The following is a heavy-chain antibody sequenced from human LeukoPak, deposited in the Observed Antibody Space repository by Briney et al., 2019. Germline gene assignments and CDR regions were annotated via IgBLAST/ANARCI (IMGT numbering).Heavy chain of an antibody. CDR2: ISSSSYT. CDR3: ARDRKDYDFWSGYYTFDY. D-gene: IGHD3-3*01. Sequence: GGSLRLSCAASGFTFSDYYMSWIRQAPGKGLEWVSYISSSSYTNYADSVKGRFTISRDNAKNSLYLQMNSLRAEDTAVYYCARDRKDYDFWSGYYTFDYWGQGTLVTVSS. J-gene: IGHJ4*02. CDR1: GFTFSDYY. V-gene: IGHV3-11*06.